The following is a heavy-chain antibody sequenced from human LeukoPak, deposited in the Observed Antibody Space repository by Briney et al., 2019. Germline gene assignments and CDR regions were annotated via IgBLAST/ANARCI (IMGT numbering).Heavy chain of an antibody. V-gene: IGHV4-59*01. D-gene: IGHD5-18*01. CDR3: AREGYGYRDYYYYYMDV. CDR1: GGSISSYY. CDR2: IYYSGST. J-gene: IGHJ6*03. Sequence: SETLSLTCTVSGGSISSYYWSWIRQPPGKGLKWIGYIYYSGSTNYNPSLKSRVTISVDMSKNQFSLKLSSVTAADTAVYYCAREGYGYRDYYYYYMDVWGKGTTVTVSS.